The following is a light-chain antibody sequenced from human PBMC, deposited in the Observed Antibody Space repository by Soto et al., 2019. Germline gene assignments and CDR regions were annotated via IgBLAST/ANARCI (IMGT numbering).Light chain of an antibody. CDR1: QSGSDSY. CDR2: GVS. V-gene: IGKV3-20*01. CDR3: QQYGSSPWT. J-gene: IGKJ1*01. Sequence: EIVLTQSPGTLSLSPGERATLSCRASQSGSDSYLAWYQQKPGQPPRLLIYGVSSRATGIPDRFSGSGSGTDFTLTISRLEPEDFAVYYCQQYGSSPWTFGQGTKVDIK.